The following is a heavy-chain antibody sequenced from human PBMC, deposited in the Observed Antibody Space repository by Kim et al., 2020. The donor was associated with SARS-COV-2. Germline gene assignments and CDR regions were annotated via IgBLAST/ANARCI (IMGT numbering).Heavy chain of an antibody. CDR2: VFYSGAT. D-gene: IGHD3-22*01. V-gene: IGHV4-59*01. J-gene: IGHJ4*02. CDR1: GGSISSYY. CDR3: ARDSTGHSGYISY. Sequence: SETLSLTCTVSGGSISSYYWSWIRQPPGKGLEWIGYVFYSGATSYNPSLKSRVTISVDTSKNQLSLKLNSVTAADTAVYYCARDSTGHSGYISYWGQGMLVTVSS.